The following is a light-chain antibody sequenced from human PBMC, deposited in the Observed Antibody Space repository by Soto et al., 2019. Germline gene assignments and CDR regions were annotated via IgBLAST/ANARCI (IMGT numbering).Light chain of an antibody. V-gene: IGKV1-39*01. Sequence: DIQMTQSPSSLSASVGDRVSITCRASQSISSHLNWYQQRPGKAPKLLIFGASSLQTGVPSRFSGSGSGTDFSLSTSRLHPEDFATYFCQQNFGTSRTFGQGTRLEVK. CDR2: GAS. CDR3: QQNFGTSRT. CDR1: QSISSH. J-gene: IGKJ2*01.